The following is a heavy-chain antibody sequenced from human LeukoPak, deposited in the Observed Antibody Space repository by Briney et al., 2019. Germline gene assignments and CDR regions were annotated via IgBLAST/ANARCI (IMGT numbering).Heavy chain of an antibody. CDR1: GFIFTQYG. V-gene: IGHV3-33*01. J-gene: IGHJ4*02. D-gene: IGHD4-23*01. Sequence: PGRSLRLSCAASGFIFTQYGMHWVRQAPGKGLEWVAIIWYDGSQKHYADSVKGRFAISRDDSNNILYLEMNSLTAEDTAIYCGRVGYGGYSLPIDYWGQGTLVTVSS. CDR2: IWYDGSQK. CDR3: GRVGYGGYSLPIDY.